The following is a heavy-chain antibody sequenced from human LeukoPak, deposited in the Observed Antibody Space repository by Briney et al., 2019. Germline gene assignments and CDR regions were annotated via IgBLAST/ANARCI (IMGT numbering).Heavy chain of an antibody. CDR2: ISSSSSYI. Sequence: GGSLRLSCAASGFTFSSYSMNWVRQAPGKGLEWVSSISSSSSYIYYADSVKGRFTISRDNAKNSLYLQMNSLRAEDTAVYYCASFSSSWFLDAFDIWAKGQWSPSLQ. J-gene: IGHJ3*02. V-gene: IGHV3-21*01. CDR1: GFTFSSYS. CDR3: ASFSSSWFLDAFDI. D-gene: IGHD6-13*01.